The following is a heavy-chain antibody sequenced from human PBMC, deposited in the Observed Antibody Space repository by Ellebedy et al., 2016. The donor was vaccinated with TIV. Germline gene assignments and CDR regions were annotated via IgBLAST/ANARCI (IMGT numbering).Heavy chain of an antibody. CDR1: GGTVDTFKKFA. V-gene: IGHV1-69*13. CDR2: IIPIFETS. Sequence: SVKVSCXISGGTVDTFKKFAISWVRQVPGQGLEFMGGIIPIFETSHYTKRWQGRLTIAADESTTTAYMELTALRSDDTAVYYCARLFDEGGSDWGQGTLVTVSS. CDR3: ARLFDEGGSD. J-gene: IGHJ4*02. D-gene: IGHD3-9*01.